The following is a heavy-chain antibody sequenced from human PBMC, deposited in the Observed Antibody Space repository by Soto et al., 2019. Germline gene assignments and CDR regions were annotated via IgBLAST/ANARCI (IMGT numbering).Heavy chain of an antibody. V-gene: IGHV4-4*02. Sequence: QVQLQESGPGLVKPSGTLSLTCAVSGGSISSSNWWSWVRQPPGKGLEWIGEIYHSGSTNYNPSLKSRVTISVYQSKNQFSLKLSSVTAADTAVYYCARDRQGIAVAGTGYYYGMDVWGKGTTVTVSS. CDR1: GGSISSSNW. D-gene: IGHD6-19*01. CDR3: ARDRQGIAVAGTGYYYGMDV. CDR2: IYHSGST. J-gene: IGHJ6*04.